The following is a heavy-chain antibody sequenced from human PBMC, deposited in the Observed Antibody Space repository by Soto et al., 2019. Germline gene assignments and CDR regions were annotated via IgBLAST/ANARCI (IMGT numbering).Heavy chain of an antibody. J-gene: IGHJ6*03. CDR2: INPSGGST. Sequence: GASVKVSCKASRYTFTSYYMHWVRQAPGQGLEWMGIINPSGGSTSYAQKFQGRVTMTRDTSTSTVYMELSSLRSEDTAVYYCATRYYGYCSSTSCMDVWGKGTTVTVSS. D-gene: IGHD2-2*03. V-gene: IGHV1-46*03. CDR1: RYTFTSYY. CDR3: ATRYYGYCSSTSCMDV.